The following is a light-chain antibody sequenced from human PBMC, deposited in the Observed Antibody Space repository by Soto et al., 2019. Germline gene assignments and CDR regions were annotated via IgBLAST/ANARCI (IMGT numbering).Light chain of an antibody. CDR2: ATS. V-gene: IGKV3-20*01. CDR3: EQYDNLPRT. J-gene: IGKJ2*01. Sequence: EIVLTQSPATLSLSPGESATLSCRASQSISRSYLAWYQQKPGQAPRPLIHATSTRATGVPDRFSGSGSGTDFTLTISRLEPEDFVVYYCEQYDNLPRTFGQGTKVDIK. CDR1: QSISRSY.